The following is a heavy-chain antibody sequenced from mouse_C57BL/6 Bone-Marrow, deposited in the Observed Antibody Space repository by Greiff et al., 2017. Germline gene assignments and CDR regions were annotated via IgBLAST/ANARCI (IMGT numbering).Heavy chain of an antibody. V-gene: IGHV5-15*01. CDR1: GFTFSDYG. J-gene: IGHJ3*01. CDR3: ARQDYGTLAWFAY. D-gene: IGHD1-1*01. CDR2: ISNLAYSI. Sequence: EVQVVESGGGLVQPGGSLKLSCAASGFTFSDYGMAWVRQAPRKGPEWVAFISNLAYSIYYADTVTGRFTISRENAKNTLYLEMSSLRSEDTAMYYCARQDYGTLAWFAYWGQGTLVTVSA.